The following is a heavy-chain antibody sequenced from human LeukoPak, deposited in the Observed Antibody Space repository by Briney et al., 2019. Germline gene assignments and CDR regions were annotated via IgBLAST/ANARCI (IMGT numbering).Heavy chain of an antibody. CDR3: ARNAAAGDSFWFDP. Sequence: SETLSLTCTVSGGSISSSSYYWGWIRQPPGKGLEWIGSIYYSGSTYYNPSLKSRVTISVDTSKNQFSLKLSAVTAADTAVYYCARNAAAGDSFWFDPWGQGTLVTVSS. CDR2: IYYSGST. J-gene: IGHJ5*02. V-gene: IGHV4-39*07. CDR1: GGSISSSSYY. D-gene: IGHD6-13*01.